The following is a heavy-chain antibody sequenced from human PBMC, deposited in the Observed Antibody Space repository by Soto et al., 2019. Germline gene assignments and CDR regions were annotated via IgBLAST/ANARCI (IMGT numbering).Heavy chain of an antibody. CDR2: TYYSSIWQT. V-gene: IGHV6-1*01. J-gene: IGHJ5*02. D-gene: IGHD6-6*01. Sequence: QVQLQQSGPGLVNPSQTLSLTCAISGDSVSSNDAVWNWIRQSPSSGLEWLGRTYYSSIWQTEYSVTVKGRMTINPDASKNQFSLQLNSVTREETAMYYCARLVGNSWLDHWGQGTLVTVSA. CDR3: ARLVGNSWLDH. CDR1: GDSVSSNDAV.